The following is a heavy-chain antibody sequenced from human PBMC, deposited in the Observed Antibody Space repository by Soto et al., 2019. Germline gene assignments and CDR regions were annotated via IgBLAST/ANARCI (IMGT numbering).Heavy chain of an antibody. Sequence: PSQTLSLTCAISGDRVSSNSAAWSWVRQSPSRGLEWLGRTYYRSKWYYNYAVSVKSRITINPDTSKNHFSLQLNSVTPEDTAVYYCARSISATTGDGMDVWGQGTTVTVSS. CDR2: TYYRSKWYY. V-gene: IGHV6-1*01. J-gene: IGHJ6*02. D-gene: IGHD1-20*01. CDR1: GDRVSSNSAA. CDR3: ARSISATTGDGMDV.